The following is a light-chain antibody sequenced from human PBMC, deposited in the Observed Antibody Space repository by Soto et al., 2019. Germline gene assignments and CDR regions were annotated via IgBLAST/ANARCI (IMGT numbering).Light chain of an antibody. CDR3: QQLGT. CDR1: QSVSSSY. Sequence: EIVLTQSPGTLSLSPGERATLSCRASQSVSSSYLAWYQQKPGQAPRLLIYGASSRATGIPDRFSASGSGTDFTLTISRLEPEDFAVHYCQQLGTFGQGTKVEI. V-gene: IGKV3-20*01. CDR2: GAS. J-gene: IGKJ1*01.